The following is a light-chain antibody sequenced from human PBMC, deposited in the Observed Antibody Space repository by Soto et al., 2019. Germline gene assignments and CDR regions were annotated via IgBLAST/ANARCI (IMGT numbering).Light chain of an antibody. Sequence: EILMTHSPATRSLSPGERATLSCRASQSVSSTLAWYQQKPGQAPRLLIYGASTRATGIPARFSGSGSGTEFTLTISSLQSEDYAVYYCQQYDNWPLTFGGGTKVEI. CDR2: GAS. CDR3: QQYDNWPLT. V-gene: IGKV3-15*01. J-gene: IGKJ4*01. CDR1: QSVSST.